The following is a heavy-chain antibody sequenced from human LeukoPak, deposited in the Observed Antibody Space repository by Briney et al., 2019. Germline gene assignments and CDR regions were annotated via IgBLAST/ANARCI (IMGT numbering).Heavy chain of an antibody. Sequence: SETLSLTCTVSGGSISSYYWSWIRQPPGKGLEWIGYIYHSGSTYYNPSLKSRVTISVDRSKNQFSLKLSSVTAADTAVYYCARSRRDTAMGYDAFDIWGQGTMVTVSS. D-gene: IGHD5-18*01. J-gene: IGHJ3*02. CDR2: IYHSGST. CDR3: ARSRRDTAMGYDAFDI. CDR1: GGSISSYY. V-gene: IGHV4-59*12.